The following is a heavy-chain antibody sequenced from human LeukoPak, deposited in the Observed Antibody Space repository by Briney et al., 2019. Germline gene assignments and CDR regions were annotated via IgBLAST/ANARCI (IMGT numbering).Heavy chain of an antibody. CDR1: GFSFSTYS. CDR3: ARGSGYYLLRPFDY. CDR2: ITSSSDHI. V-gene: IGHV3-21*01. Sequence: GGSLRLSCAGSGFSFSTYSMNWVRQAPGKGLELVSSITSSSDHIYYADSVKGRFTISRDNAKNSLYLQMNSLRADDTAGYYCARGSGYYLLRPFDYWGQGTLVTVSS. D-gene: IGHD3-22*01. J-gene: IGHJ4*02.